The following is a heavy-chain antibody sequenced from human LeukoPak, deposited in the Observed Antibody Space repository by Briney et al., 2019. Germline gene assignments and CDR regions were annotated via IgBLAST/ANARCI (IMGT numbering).Heavy chain of an antibody. J-gene: IGHJ4*02. CDR1: GDSISSYY. CDR3: VRRRYYDSDGYWYYFDF. V-gene: IGHV4-59*08. Sequence: SETLSLTCTVSGDSISSYYWNWIRRPPGGGLEWIGQVYYSGSTNYNPSLKSRVTISPDTSKNQFSLKLTSVTAADTAVYYCVRRRYYDSDGYWYYFDFWGQGTLVTVSS. D-gene: IGHD3-22*01. CDR2: VYYSGST.